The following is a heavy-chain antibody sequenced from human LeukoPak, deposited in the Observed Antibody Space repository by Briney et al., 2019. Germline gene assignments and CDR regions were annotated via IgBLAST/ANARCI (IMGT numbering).Heavy chain of an antibody. CDR2: ISGSGSST. J-gene: IGHJ4*02. D-gene: IGHD2-8*01. V-gene: IGHV3-23*01. CDR1: GFTFSSYA. Sequence: GGSLRLSCGASGFTFSSYAMSWVRQAPGKGLEWVSGISGSGSSTYYADSVKGRLTISRDNSKNTLYLQMNSLRAEDTAVYYCAKVLLGVYYFDYWGQGTLVTVSS. CDR3: AKVLLGVYYFDY.